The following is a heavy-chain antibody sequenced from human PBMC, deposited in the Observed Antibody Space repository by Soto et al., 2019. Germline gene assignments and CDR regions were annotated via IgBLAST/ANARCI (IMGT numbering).Heavy chain of an antibody. Sequence: QLQLQESGPGQVRTSETLSLTCIVSGVSVRSYTWSWVRQPANKGLEWIGRVFSSVSATYNPSLKSRVSISMDTPENRISLKLDSVTAADAGVYFCARDGMTTGDTWGPGTLVTVSS. CDR2: VFSSVSA. V-gene: IGHV4-4*07. CDR1: GVSVRSYT. CDR3: ARDGMTTGDT. D-gene: IGHD2-21*02. J-gene: IGHJ4*02.